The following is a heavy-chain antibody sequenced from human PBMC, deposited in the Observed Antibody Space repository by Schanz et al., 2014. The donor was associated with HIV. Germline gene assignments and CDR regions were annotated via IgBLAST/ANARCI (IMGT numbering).Heavy chain of an antibody. D-gene: IGHD4-17*01. CDR3: ARDLHDYGDARTDY. Sequence: QEQLVESGGGVVQPGRSLRLSCAASGFTYRNYGIHWVRQTPGKGLEWVAVISYDGVNKHYADSVKGRFTISRDNSKNTLYLQMSRLGAEDTAVYYCARDLHDYGDARTDYWGQGILVTVSS. V-gene: IGHV3-33*05. CDR1: GFTYRNYG. CDR2: ISYDGVNK. J-gene: IGHJ4*02.